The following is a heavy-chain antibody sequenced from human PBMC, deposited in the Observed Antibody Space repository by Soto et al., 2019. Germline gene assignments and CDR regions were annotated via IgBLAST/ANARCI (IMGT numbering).Heavy chain of an antibody. CDR2: INAGKGNT. D-gene: IGHD6-6*01. J-gene: IGHJ6*02. V-gene: IGHV1-3*01. Sequence: GASVKVSCKASGYTFTSYAMHWVRQAPGQRLEWMGWINAGKGNTKYSQKFQGRVTITRDTSASTDYMELSSLRSEDTAVYYCAGAPGSYSSYPRGGWDYYYGMDVWGQGTTVTVSS. CDR3: AGAPGSYSSYPRGGWDYYYGMDV. CDR1: GYTFTSYA.